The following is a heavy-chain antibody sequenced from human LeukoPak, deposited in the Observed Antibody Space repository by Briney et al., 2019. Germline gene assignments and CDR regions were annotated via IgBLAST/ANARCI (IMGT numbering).Heavy chain of an antibody. CDR2: INPNSGDT. D-gene: IGHD6-19*01. CDR1: GYTFTAYY. V-gene: IGHV1-2*02. Sequence: ASVKVSCKASGYTFTAYYMHWVRQAPGQGLEWMGWINPNSGDTNYAQKFHGRVTMTRDTSISTAYMELSRLRSDDTAVYYCARHLAVAGFDYWGQGTLVTVSS. CDR3: ARHLAVAGFDY. J-gene: IGHJ4*02.